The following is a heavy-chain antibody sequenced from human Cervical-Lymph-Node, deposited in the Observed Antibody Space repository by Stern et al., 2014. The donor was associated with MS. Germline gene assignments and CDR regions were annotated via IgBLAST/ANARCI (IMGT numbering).Heavy chain of an antibody. D-gene: IGHD4-17*01. V-gene: IGHV4-31*03. CDR3: ARDNGLRVEQFFDY. CDR2: ISYSGNT. J-gene: IGHJ4*02. CDR1: GASLSSLNYY. Sequence: VQLVQSGPGLVKPSQTLSLTCTVSGASLSSLNYYWTWIRQRPGKGLEWIGFISYSGNTNYNPSLKSRISVSADSSKTQFSLRLTSVTAADTAVYYCARDNGLRVEQFFDYWGQGILGTVSS.